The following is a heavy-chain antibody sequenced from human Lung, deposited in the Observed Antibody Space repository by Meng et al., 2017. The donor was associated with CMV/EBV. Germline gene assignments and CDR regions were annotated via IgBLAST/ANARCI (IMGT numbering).Heavy chain of an antibody. D-gene: IGHD6-19*01. CDR1: GGSVSSGSYY. Sequence: GSLRLSCTVSGGSVSSGSYYWSWIRQPPGKGLEWIGYIYYSGSTNYNSSLKSRVTISVDTSKNQFSLKLSSVTAADTAVYYCAREVRYSSGGYLGEIGYYYYGMDVWGQGTXVTVSS. J-gene: IGHJ6*02. CDR2: IYYSGST. CDR3: AREVRYSSGGYLGEIGYYYYGMDV. V-gene: IGHV4-61*01.